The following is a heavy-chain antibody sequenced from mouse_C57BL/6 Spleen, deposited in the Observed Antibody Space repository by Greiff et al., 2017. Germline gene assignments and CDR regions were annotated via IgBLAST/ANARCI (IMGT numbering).Heavy chain of an antibody. CDR2: IHPNSGST. D-gene: IGHD2-5*01. CDR3: ARRGTSYYSNYVDY. CDR1: GYTFTSYW. J-gene: IGHJ2*01. Sequence: QVQLQQPGAELVKPGASVKLSCKASGYTFTSYWMHWVKQRPGQGLEWIGMIHPNSGSTNYNEKFKSKATLTVDKSSSTAYMQLSSLTSEDSAVYYCARRGTSYYSNYVDYWGQGTTLTVSS. V-gene: IGHV1-64*01.